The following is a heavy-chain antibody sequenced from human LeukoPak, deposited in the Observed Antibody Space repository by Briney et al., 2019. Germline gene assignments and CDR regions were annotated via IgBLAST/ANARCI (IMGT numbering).Heavy chain of an antibody. J-gene: IGHJ3*02. Sequence: GESLKIPCKGSGYSFTSYWIGWVRQMPGKGLEWMGIIYPGDSDTRYSPSFQGQVTISADKSISTAYLQWSSLKASDTAMYYCARRKYYDSSGYYSLYDAFDIWGQGTMVTVSS. CDR3: ARRKYYDSSGYYSLYDAFDI. CDR1: GYSFTSYW. CDR2: IYPGDSDT. V-gene: IGHV5-51*01. D-gene: IGHD3-22*01.